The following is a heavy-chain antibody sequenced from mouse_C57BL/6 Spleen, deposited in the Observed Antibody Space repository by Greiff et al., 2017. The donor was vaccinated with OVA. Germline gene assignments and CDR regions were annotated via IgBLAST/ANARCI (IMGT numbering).Heavy chain of an antibody. CDR1: GYAFSSSW. D-gene: IGHD1-1*01. V-gene: IGHV1-82*01. J-gene: IGHJ2*01. CDR2: LYPGDGDT. Sequence: VQLQQSGPELVKPGASVKISCKASGYAFSSSWMNWVKQRPGKGLEWIGRLYPGDGDTNYNGKFKGKATLTADKSSSTAYMQLSSLTSEDSAVYFCARWVTTVVATKVYWGQGTTLTVSS. CDR3: ARWVTTVVATKVY.